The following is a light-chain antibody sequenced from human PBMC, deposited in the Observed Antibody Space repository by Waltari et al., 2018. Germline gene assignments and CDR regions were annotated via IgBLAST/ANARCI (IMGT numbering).Light chain of an antibody. V-gene: IGKV1-5*03. CDR1: EIVNRH. J-gene: IGKJ2*01. CDR3: QHYDSYQYA. Sequence: IQVTQSTSTLSASVGDRVHITCRTSEIVNRHLAWYQQKPGRAPNLLIYKASTLETGAPSKFSGSGSGTEFSLTITNLQRDDFATYFCQHYDSYQYAFGPGTKLEIK. CDR2: KAS.